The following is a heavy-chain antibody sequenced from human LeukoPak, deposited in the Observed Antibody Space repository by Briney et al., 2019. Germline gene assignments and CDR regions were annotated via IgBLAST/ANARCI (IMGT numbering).Heavy chain of an antibody. CDR3: ARRIGGDGSHAFDI. J-gene: IGHJ3*02. V-gene: IGHV3-11*01. D-gene: IGHD6-19*01. CDR1: GFNFSDYN. CDR2: TSNSDNNM. Sequence: KPGGSLTLSCAASGFNFSDYNMRWMRQAPAKGLEWVSYTSNSDNNMFYPDSVKGRYPHSSDNAKYAVYLQTNTVRGEDTHVYCCARRIGGDGSHAFDIWGQGTRVSVSS.